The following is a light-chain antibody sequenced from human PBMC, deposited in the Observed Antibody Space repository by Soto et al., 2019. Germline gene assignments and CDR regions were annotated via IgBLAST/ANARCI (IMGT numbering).Light chain of an antibody. CDR2: KAS. CDR3: QQYNSSSPET. Sequence: IPLTQSPSTLSGSVGYRVTITCRSSQTISSWLAWYQQKPGKAPKLLIYKASSLESGVPSRFSGSGSGTEFTLTISSLQPDDFATYYCQQYNSSSPETFGQGTKVDIK. V-gene: IGKV1-5*03. CDR1: QTISSW. J-gene: IGKJ1*01.